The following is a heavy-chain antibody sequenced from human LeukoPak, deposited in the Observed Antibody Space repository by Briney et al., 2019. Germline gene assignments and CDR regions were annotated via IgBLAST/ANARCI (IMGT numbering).Heavy chain of an antibody. J-gene: IGHJ4*02. CDR2: IRYDGSNK. CDR1: GFTFSSYC. CDR3: AKNPDGDILTGYYISSLYYFDY. V-gene: IGHV3-30*02. Sequence: GGSLTLSCAASGFTFSSYCMHWCRQDPAKGREWVAFIRYDGSNKYYADSVKGRFTISRDNSKNTLYLQMTSLRAEDTAVYYCAKNPDGDILTGYYISSLYYFDYWGQGTLVTVSS. D-gene: IGHD3-9*01.